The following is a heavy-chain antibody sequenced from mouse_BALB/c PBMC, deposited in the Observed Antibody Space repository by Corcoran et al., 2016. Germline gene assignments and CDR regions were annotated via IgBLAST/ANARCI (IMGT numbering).Heavy chain of an antibody. CDR1: GYAFTNYL. V-gene: IGHV1-54*01. D-gene: IGHD2-3*01. J-gene: IGHJ2*01. Sequence: QVQLQQSGAELVRPGTSVKVSCKASGYAFTNYLIEWVKQRPGRGLEWIGVINPGSGGTNYNEKFKGKATLTADKPSSTAYMQLSSLSSDDSAVYFYARSDGCLDYWGQGTTLTVSS. CDR3: ARSDGCLDY. CDR2: INPGSGGT.